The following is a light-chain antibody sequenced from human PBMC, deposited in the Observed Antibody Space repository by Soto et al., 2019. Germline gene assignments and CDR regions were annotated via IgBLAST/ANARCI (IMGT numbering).Light chain of an antibody. J-gene: IGLJ1*01. Sequence: QSALTQPASVSGSPGQSITISCTGTSSDVGGYNYVSWYQQHPGKAPKLMIYEVSNRPSGVSNRFSGSKSGNTASLTISGLQAGDEAGYYCSSYTSSSTLVFGTGTKLTVL. V-gene: IGLV2-14*01. CDR1: SSDVGGYNY. CDR2: EVS. CDR3: SSYTSSSTLV.